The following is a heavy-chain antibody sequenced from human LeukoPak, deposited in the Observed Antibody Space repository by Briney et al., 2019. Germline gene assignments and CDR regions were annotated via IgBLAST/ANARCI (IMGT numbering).Heavy chain of an antibody. V-gene: IGHV3-23*01. D-gene: IGHD3-22*01. Sequence: GSLRLSCAASGFVFSSYAMSWVRQAPGKGLEWVSGISGSVARTHYADSVKGRFTISRDNYKNTLHLQMNSLRAEDTAIYYCVKDGSVVVASTDAFDIWGQGTMVTVSS. CDR3: VKDGSVVVASTDAFDI. CDR2: ISGSVART. J-gene: IGHJ3*02. CDR1: GFVFSSYA.